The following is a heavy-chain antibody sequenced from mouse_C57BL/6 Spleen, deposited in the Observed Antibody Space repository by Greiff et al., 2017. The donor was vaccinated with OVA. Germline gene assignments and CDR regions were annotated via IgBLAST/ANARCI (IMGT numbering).Heavy chain of an antibody. Sequence: VKLQQSGAELVRPGTSVKVSCKASGYAFPTYLIEWVKQRPGQGLEWIGVINPGSGGTNYNEKFKGKATMTADKSSRPAYMQLSSLTSEDAAVYYFARGGWTPFDVWGTGTTVTVSS. CDR1: GYAFPTYL. J-gene: IGHJ1*03. V-gene: IGHV1-54*01. CDR3: ARGGWTPFDV. CDR2: INPGSGGT. D-gene: IGHD1-1*02.